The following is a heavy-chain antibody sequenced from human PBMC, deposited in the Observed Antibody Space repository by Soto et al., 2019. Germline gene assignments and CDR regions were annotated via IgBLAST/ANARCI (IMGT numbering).Heavy chain of an antibody. CDR3: ARSGHVFAGVV. CDR1: GASMNDYY. CDR2: VHYSGTV. Sequence: QVHLQESGPGLVKPSETLSLTCFISGASMNDYYGSWIRQSPGKGLEHIGYVHYSGTVNYNPSLKGRVAISMDTSKNQGSLRLASVTAADTAIYYCARSGHVFAGVVWGQGILVTVSS. D-gene: IGHD3-3*01. V-gene: IGHV4-59*01. J-gene: IGHJ4*02.